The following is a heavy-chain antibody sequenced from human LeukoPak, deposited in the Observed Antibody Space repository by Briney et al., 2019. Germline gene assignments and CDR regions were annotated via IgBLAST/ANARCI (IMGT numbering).Heavy chain of an antibody. V-gene: IGHV3-23*01. CDR2: ISGSGGST. CDR3: ASQGWNDGYFDY. J-gene: IGHJ4*02. D-gene: IGHD1-1*01. Sequence: GGSLRLSCAASGFTFSSYAMSWVRQAPGKGLEWVSAISGSGGSTYYADSVKGRFTISRDNSKNTLYLQMDSLRAEDTAVYYCASQGWNDGYFDYWGQGTLVTVSS. CDR1: GFTFSSYA.